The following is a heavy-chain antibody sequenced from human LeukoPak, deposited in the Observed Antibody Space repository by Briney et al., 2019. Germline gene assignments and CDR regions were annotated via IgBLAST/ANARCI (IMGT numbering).Heavy chain of an antibody. CDR2: ISGGGGST. CDR1: GFTFSSYG. J-gene: IGHJ4*02. CDR3: AKDGGSLGEVRN. Sequence: GGSLRLSCAASGFTFSSYGMSWVRQAPGKGLEWVSVISGGGGSTYYADSVMGRFTISRDNSKDTLYLQMNSLRAEDTAVYYCAKDGGSLGEVRNWGQGTLVTVSS. D-gene: IGHD3-16*01. V-gene: IGHV3-23*01.